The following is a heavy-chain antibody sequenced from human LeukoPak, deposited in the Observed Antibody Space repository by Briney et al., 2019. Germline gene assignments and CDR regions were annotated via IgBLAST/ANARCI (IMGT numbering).Heavy chain of an antibody. J-gene: IGHJ3*02. V-gene: IGHV3-72*01. CDR3: VRVQTGGAFDI. D-gene: IGHD1-1*01. Sequence: HPGGSLRLSCAASGLTAGDYYMDWVRQTPGKGLEWVGRSRNKGNSYSTDFAATVKGRFTISRDEAKNCLFLQMNGLKIEDTAVYYCVRVQTGGAFDIWGQGTMVTVST. CDR1: GLTAGDYY. CDR2: SRNKGNSYST.